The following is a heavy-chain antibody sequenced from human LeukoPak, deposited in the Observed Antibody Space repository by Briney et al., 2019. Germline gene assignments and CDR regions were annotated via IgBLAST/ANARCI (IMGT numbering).Heavy chain of an antibody. Sequence: SETVSLTCTVSGGSISSSSYYWGWIRQPPGKGLEWIGSIYYSGSTYYNPSLKSRVTISVDTSKNQFSLKLSSVTAADTAVYYCQEPYFYYWGQGTLVTVSS. J-gene: IGHJ4*02. CDR2: IYYSGST. CDR3: QEPYFYY. V-gene: IGHV4-39*01. D-gene: IGHD1-14*01. CDR1: GGSISSSSYY.